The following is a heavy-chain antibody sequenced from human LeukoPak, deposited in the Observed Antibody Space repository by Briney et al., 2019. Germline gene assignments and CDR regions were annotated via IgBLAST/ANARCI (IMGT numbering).Heavy chain of an antibody. Sequence: NPSETLSLTCTVSGGSISISSYCWSWVRQPPGKGLAWIGRIYSGGSTYYNPPLKSRVTISVDTFKNQFSLKLNSVTAADTAVYYCARRFISGPRPFDCWGQGTLVTVSS. J-gene: IGHJ4*02. CDR3: ARRFISGPRPFDC. CDR1: GGSISISSYC. CDR2: IYSGGST. V-gene: IGHV4-39*01. D-gene: IGHD2-15*01.